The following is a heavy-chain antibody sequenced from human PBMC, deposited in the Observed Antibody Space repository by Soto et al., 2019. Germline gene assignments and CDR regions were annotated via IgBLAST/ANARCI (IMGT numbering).Heavy chain of an antibody. Sequence: SETLSLTCTVSGGSISSGDYYWSWIRQPPGKGLEWIGYICYSGSTYYNPSLKSRVTISVDTSKNQFSLKLSSVTAADTAVYYCASEHTAMENYYYYGMDVWGQGTKVTVSS. V-gene: IGHV4-30-4*01. CDR2: ICYSGST. CDR3: ASEHTAMENYYYYGMDV. J-gene: IGHJ6*02. CDR1: GGSISSGDYY. D-gene: IGHD5-18*01.